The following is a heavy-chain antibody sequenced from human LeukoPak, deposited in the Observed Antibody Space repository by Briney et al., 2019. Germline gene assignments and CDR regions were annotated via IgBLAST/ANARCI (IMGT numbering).Heavy chain of an antibody. CDR3: ARVLSWSGSSN. CDR2: IKQDGSEK. V-gene: IGHV3-7*01. D-gene: IGHD3-3*01. Sequence: GGSLRLSCAASGFTFSDYYMSWVRQAPGKGLEWVANIKQDGSEKYYVDSVKGRFTISRDNAKNSLYLQMNSLRAEDTAVYYCARVLSWSGSSNWGQGTLVTVSS. CDR1: GFTFSDYY. J-gene: IGHJ4*02.